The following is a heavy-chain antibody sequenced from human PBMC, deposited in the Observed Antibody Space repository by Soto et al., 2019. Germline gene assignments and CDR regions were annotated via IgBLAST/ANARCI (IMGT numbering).Heavy chain of an antibody. J-gene: IGHJ6*03. CDR3: AADGRVTTVTKYYYYYYMDV. CDR2: IVVGSGNT. Sequence: MQLVQSGPEVKKPGTSVKVSCKASGFTFTSSAMQWVRQARGQRLEWIGWIVVGSGNTNYAQKFQERVTITRDMSTSTAYMELSSLRSEDTAVYYCAADGRVTTVTKYYYYYYMDVWGKGTTVTVSS. D-gene: IGHD4-4*01. V-gene: IGHV1-58*02. CDR1: GFTFTSSA.